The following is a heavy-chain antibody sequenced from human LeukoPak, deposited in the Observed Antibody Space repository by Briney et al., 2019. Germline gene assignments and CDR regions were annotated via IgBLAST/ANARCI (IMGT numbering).Heavy chain of an antibody. Sequence: GGSLRVSCEASGITFSSYEMNWVRQAPGKGLEWVAYISSGGRTISHADSVKGRFTISRDNSKDTLYLQMNSLRAEDTAVYYRAKDSSTSNYYYGLDVWGQGATVTVSS. CDR1: GITFSSYE. CDR3: AKDSSTSNYYYGLDV. V-gene: IGHV3-48*03. D-gene: IGHD6-13*01. J-gene: IGHJ6*02. CDR2: ISSGGRTI.